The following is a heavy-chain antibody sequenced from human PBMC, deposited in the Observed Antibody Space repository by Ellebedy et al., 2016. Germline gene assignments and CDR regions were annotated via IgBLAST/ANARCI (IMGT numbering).Heavy chain of an antibody. V-gene: IGHV3-48*01. CDR3: AKDLSPIDY. J-gene: IGHJ4*02. CDR2: ISSSSSTI. D-gene: IGHD2/OR15-2a*01. Sequence: GESLKISCAASGFTFSSYSMNWVRQAPGKGLEWVSYISSSSSTIYYADSVKGRFTISRDNSKNTLYLQMYSLRAEDTAVYYCAKDLSPIDYWGQGTLVTVSS. CDR1: GFTFSSYS.